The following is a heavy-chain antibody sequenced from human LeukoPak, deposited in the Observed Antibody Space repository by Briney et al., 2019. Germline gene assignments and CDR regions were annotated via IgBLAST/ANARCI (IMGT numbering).Heavy chain of an antibody. CDR3: ARVDRALFRSTDRNYYYYMDV. Sequence: GGSLRLSCAASGFTVSSNYMSWVRQAPGKGLERVSVIYSGGSTYYADSVKGRFTISRDNSKNTLYLQMNSLRAEDTAVYYCARVDRALFRSTDRNYYYYMDVWGKGTTVTISS. CDR1: GFTVSSNY. CDR2: IYSGGST. V-gene: IGHV3-66*01. D-gene: IGHD2-21*01. J-gene: IGHJ6*03.